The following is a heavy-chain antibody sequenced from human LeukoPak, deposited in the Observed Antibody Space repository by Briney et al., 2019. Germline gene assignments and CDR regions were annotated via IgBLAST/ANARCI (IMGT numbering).Heavy chain of an antibody. CDR2: VIPIFGTA. J-gene: IGHJ6*04. V-gene: IGHV1-69*13. Sequence: GASVKVSCTASGGTFSSYAISWVRQAPGQGLEWMGGVIPIFGTANYTQKFQGRVTVTADESTSTGYMALRSLRSEDTAVYYCARWGAYCSSTSCYEPYYYYGMDVWGKGTTVTVSS. D-gene: IGHD2-2*01. CDR3: ARWGAYCSSTSCYEPYYYYGMDV. CDR1: GGTFSSYA.